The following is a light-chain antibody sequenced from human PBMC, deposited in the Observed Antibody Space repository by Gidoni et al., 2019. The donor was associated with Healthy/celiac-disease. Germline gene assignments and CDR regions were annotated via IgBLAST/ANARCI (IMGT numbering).Light chain of an antibody. CDR1: NIGSKS. J-gene: IGLJ3*02. V-gene: IGLV3-21*04. Sequence: SYVPTQPPSVSVAPGKTARITCGGNNIGSKSVHLYQQKPGQAPVLVIYYDSDRPSGIPERFSGSNSGNTATLTISRVEAGDEADYYCQVWDSSSDWVFGGGTKLTVL. CDR2: YDS. CDR3: QVWDSSSDWV.